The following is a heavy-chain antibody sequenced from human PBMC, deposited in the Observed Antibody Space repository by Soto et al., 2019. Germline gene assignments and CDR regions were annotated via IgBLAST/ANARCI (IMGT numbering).Heavy chain of an antibody. V-gene: IGHV3-23*01. CDR3: AKDRGIAGTTFDP. CDR1: GFTFSSYA. D-gene: IGHD1-7*01. Sequence: SLRLSCASSGFTFSSYAMSWVRQAPGKGLEWVSAISGSGGSTYYADSVKGRFTISRDNSKNTLYLQMNSLRAEDTAVYYCAKDRGIAGTTFDPWGQGTLVTVSS. J-gene: IGHJ5*02. CDR2: ISGSGGST.